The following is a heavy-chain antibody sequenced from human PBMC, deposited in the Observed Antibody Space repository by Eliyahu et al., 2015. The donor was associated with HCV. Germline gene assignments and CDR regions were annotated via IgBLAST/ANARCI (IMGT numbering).Heavy chain of an antibody. CDR1: GGSITTXY. D-gene: IGHD6-19*01. CDR2: IHXMGST. V-gene: IGHV4-59*01. Sequence: QVQLQESGPGLVKPSETLSLTCTXSGGSITTXYWXWIRQPPGKGLEXXGXIHXMGSTNHNPSLKSRVTISLDTSKNQFSLNLTSVTAADTAVYYCASGGGGIAVAGTGGWFDPWGQGTLVTVSS. CDR3: ASGGGGIAVAGTGGWFDP. J-gene: IGHJ5*02.